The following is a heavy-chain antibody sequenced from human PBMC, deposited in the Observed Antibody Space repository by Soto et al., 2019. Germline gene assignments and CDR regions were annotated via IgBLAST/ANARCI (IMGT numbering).Heavy chain of an antibody. CDR3: VRDRGYTDSFDV. CDR1: GFTFNSYG. Sequence: GGSLRLSCAASGFTFNSYGMHWVRQAPGKGLELVVVISFDGRNTYYADSVKGRFTISRDNSKNTLYLQMHSLRAEDTALYFCVRDRGYTDSFDVWGRGTMVTVSS. CDR2: ISFDGRNT. J-gene: IGHJ3*01. D-gene: IGHD5-18*01. V-gene: IGHV3-30*03.